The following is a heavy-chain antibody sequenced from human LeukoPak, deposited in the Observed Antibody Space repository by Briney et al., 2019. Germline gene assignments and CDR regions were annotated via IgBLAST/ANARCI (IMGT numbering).Heavy chain of an antibody. CDR1: GGSIIRYY. J-gene: IGHJ6*04. CDR2: IYYSAST. Sequence: NPSETLSLTCTVTGGSIIRYYRNLIRQPPRKRLYWIRTIYYSASTNYTPSLKSRVTISVDTSKNQFSLKLSSVTAADTAVYYCARSADPTPLDVWGKGTTVTVSS. V-gene: IGHV4-59*01. CDR3: ARSADPTPLDV. D-gene: IGHD6-19*01.